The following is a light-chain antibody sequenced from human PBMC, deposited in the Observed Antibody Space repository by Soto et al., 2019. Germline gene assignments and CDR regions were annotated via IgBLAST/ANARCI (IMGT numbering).Light chain of an antibody. V-gene: IGKV1-12*02. J-gene: IGKJ4*01. CDR3: HQANSFPFT. Sequence: DIQMTQSPSSVSASVGDRVTITCRASQDIHTWLAWYQQKPGKAPKLLIYAASSLQSGVPPRFSGSGSGTDFTLTISSLQPEDFATYYCHQANSFPFTFGGGIKVEIK. CDR2: AAS. CDR1: QDIHTW.